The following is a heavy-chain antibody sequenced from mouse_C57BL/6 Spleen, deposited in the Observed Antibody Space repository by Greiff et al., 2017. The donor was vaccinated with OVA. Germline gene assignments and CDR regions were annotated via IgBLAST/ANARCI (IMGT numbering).Heavy chain of an antibody. D-gene: IGHD1-1*01. CDR1: GFSLTSYG. J-gene: IGHJ1*03. V-gene: IGHV2-6-1*01. CDR2: IWSDGST. CDR3: ARHYYGSSYWYFDV. Sequence: VQLVESGPGLVAPSQSLSITCTVSGFSLTSYGVHWVRQPPGKGLEWLVVIWSDGSTTYNSALKSSLSISKDNSKSQVILKMNSLHTDDTAMYYCARHYYGSSYWYFDVWGTGTTVTVSS.